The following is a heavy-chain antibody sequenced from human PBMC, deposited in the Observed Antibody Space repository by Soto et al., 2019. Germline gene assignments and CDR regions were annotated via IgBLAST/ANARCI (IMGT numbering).Heavy chain of an antibody. CDR3: ARLTRNSNYAGYYFDY. D-gene: IGHD4-4*01. V-gene: IGHV4-39*01. J-gene: IGHJ4*02. CDR2: IYYSGST. CDR1: GDSISSSSYY. Sequence: SETLSLTCTVSGDSISSSSYYWGWIRQPPGKGLEWIGSIYYSGSTYYNPSLKSRVTISVDTSKNQFSLKLSSVTAADTAVYYCARLTRNSNYAGYYFDYWGQGTLVTVSS.